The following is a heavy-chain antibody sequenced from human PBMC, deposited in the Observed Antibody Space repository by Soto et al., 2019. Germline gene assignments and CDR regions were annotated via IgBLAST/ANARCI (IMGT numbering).Heavy chain of an antibody. V-gene: IGHV3-21*01. CDR2: ISSSSSYI. CDR3: ARDLGYGSGSYYNWFDP. D-gene: IGHD3-10*01. Sequence: GSLRLSCAASGFTFSSYSMNWVRQAPGKGLEWVSSISSSSSYIYYADSVKGRFTISRDNAKNSLYLQMNSLRAEDTAVYYCARDLGYGSGSYYNWFDPWGQGTLVTVSS. J-gene: IGHJ5*02. CDR1: GFTFSSYS.